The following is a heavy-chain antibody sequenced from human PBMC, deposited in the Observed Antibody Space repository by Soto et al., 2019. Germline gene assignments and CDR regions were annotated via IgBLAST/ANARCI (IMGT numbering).Heavy chain of an antibody. CDR1: GFTFSSYG. CDR2: ISYDGSNK. CDR3: AKDRLGGRFGELFHAPDY. V-gene: IGHV3-30*18. J-gene: IGHJ4*02. D-gene: IGHD3-10*01. Sequence: PGGSLRLSCAASGFTFSSYGMHWVRQAPGKGLEWVAVISYDGSNKYYADSVKGRFTISRDNSKNTLYLQMNSLRAEDTAVYYCAKDRLGGRFGELFHAPDYWGQGTLVTSPQ.